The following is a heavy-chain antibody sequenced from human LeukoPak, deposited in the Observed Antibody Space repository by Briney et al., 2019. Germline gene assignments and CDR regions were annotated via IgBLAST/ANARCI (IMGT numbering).Heavy chain of an antibody. CDR3: ARGGRDTMVRGVIFYYGMDV. J-gene: IGHJ6*02. CDR2: INHSGST. CDR1: GGSFSGYY. V-gene: IGHV4-34*01. Sequence: PSETLSLTCGVYGGSFSGYYWSWIRQPPGKGLEWIGEINHSGSTNYNPSLKSRVTISVDTSKNQFSLKLSSVTAADTAVYYCARGGRDTMVRGVIFYYGMDVWGQGTTVTVSS. D-gene: IGHD3-10*01.